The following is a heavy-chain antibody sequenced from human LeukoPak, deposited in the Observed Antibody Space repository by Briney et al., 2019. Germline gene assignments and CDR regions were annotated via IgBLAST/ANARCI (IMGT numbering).Heavy chain of an antibody. CDR1: GYTFTGYY. CDR2: INPNSGGT. V-gene: IGHV1-2*02. Sequence: ASVKVSCKSSGYTFTGYYMHWVRQAPGQGLEWMGWINPNSGGTNYAQKFQGRVTMTRDTSISTAYMELSRLRSDDTAVYYCERVVAPWVVVNYWFDPWGQGTLVTVSS. J-gene: IGHJ5*02. D-gene: IGHD2-2*01. CDR3: ERVVAPWVVVNYWFDP.